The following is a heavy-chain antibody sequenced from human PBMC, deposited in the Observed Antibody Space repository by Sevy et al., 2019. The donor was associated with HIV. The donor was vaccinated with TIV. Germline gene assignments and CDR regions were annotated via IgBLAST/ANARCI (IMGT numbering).Heavy chain of an antibody. D-gene: IGHD3-3*01. CDR1: GFTFSSYR. V-gene: IGHV3-21*01. CDR2: ISSSSSYI. Sequence: GGSLRVSCAASGFTFSSYRMNWVRQAPGKGLEWVSSISSSSSYIYYADSVKGRFTISRDNAKNSLYLQMNSLRAEDRAVYYCRSRYDYYDFWSGYRHGIDVRGQRTTVTVSS. CDR3: RSRYDYYDFWSGYRHGIDV. J-gene: IGHJ6*02.